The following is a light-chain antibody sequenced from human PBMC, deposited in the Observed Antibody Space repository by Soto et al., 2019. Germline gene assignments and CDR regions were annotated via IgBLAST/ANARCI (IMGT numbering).Light chain of an antibody. J-gene: IGKJ5*01. CDR3: QQYNNWPPA. CDR1: QSVSSN. CDR2: GAS. V-gene: IGKV3-15*01. Sequence: EIVMTQSPATLSVSPGERATLSCRASQSVSSNLAWYQQKPDQAPRLLIYGASTRATSIPARFSGSGSGTEFTLTISSLQSEDFAVYYCQQYNNWPPAFGQGTRLEIK.